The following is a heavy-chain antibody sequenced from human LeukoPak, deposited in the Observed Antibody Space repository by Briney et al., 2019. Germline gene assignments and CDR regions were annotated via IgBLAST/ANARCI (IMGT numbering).Heavy chain of an antibody. Sequence: PGASVKVSCKASGGTFSSYAISWVRQAPGQGLEWMGGIIPIFGTANYAQKFQGRVTITTDESTSTAYMELSSLRSEDTAVYYCAREERDGGNRDYFDYWGQGTMVTVSS. CDR1: GGTFSSYA. V-gene: IGHV1-69*05. CDR2: IIPIFGTA. D-gene: IGHD4-23*01. J-gene: IGHJ4*02. CDR3: AREERDGGNRDYFDY.